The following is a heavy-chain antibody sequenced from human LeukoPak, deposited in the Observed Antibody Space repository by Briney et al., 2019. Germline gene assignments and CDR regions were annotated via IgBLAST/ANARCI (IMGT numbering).Heavy chain of an antibody. CDR1: GYRVMDYW. CDR2: IYFDDSDT. V-gene: IGHV5-51*01. J-gene: IGHJ4*02. Sequence: GESLKISCKASGYRVMDYWIGWVRQTPGKGLEWMGIIYFDDSDTRYSPSFDGQVIISGDKSTATAYLQWSSLKASDTAICYCGKSRVGGSLHSYDYWGQGTLVTVSS. CDR3: GKSRVGGSLHSYDY. D-gene: IGHD4-23*01.